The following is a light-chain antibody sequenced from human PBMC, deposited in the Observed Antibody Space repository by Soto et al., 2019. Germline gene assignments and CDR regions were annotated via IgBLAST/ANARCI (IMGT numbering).Light chain of an antibody. J-gene: IGKJ2*01. Sequence: DIQMTQSPSSLSASVGDRVTITCRASQSIRTHLNWYQQKAGKAPKLLINAASSLQSGVPSRFSGCGSGTDFTLTIGCLRPEDFATYYWEQTYSAIHNFSQGTKVVI. V-gene: IGKV1-39*01. CDR1: QSIRTH. CDR3: EQTYSAIHN. CDR2: AAS.